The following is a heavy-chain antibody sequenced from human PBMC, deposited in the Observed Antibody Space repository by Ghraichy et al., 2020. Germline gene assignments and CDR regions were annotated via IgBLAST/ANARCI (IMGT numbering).Heavy chain of an antibody. CDR1: GYTFTGYY. D-gene: IGHD3-16*01. Sequence: ASVKVSCKASGYTFTGYYMHWVRQAPGQGLEWMGWINPNSGGTNYAQKFQGWVTMTRDTSISTAYMELSRLRSDDTAVYYCARERGWVWGEAYGMDVWGQGTTVTVSS. V-gene: IGHV1-2*04. J-gene: IGHJ6*02. CDR2: INPNSGGT. CDR3: ARERGWVWGEAYGMDV.